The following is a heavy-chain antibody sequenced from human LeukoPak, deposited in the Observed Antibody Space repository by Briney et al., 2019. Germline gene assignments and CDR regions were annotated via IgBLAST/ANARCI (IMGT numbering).Heavy chain of an antibody. CDR1: GGSISSGGYS. V-gene: IGHV4-30-2*01. CDR2: IYHSGST. CDR3: ARGGRDGYNPVDY. Sequence: SETLSLTCAVSGGSISSGGYSWSWIRQPPGKGLEWIGYIYHSGSTYYNPSLKSRVTISVDRSKNQFSLKLSSVTAADTAVYYCARGGRDGYNPVDYWGQGTLVTVSS. J-gene: IGHJ4*02. D-gene: IGHD5-24*01.